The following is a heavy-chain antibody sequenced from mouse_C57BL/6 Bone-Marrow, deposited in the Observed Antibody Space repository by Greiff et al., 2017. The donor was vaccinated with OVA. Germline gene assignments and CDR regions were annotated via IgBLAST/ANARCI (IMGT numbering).Heavy chain of an antibody. Sequence: VQLQQSGPELVKPGASVKISCKASGYTFTDYYIIWVKQRPGQGLEWIGWIFPGSGSTYYNEKFKGKATLTVDKSSSTAYMLLSSLTSEDSAVYFCARSSPYYYGSSYERAMDYWGQGTSVTVSS. J-gene: IGHJ4*01. CDR3: ARSSPYYYGSSYERAMDY. V-gene: IGHV1-75*01. CDR1: GYTFTDYY. CDR2: IFPGSGST. D-gene: IGHD1-1*01.